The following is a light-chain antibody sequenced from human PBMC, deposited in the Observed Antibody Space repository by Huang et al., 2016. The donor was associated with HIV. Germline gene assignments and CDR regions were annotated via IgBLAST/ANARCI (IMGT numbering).Light chain of an antibody. V-gene: IGKV1-39*01. J-gene: IGKJ1*01. CDR3: QQSYSTPRT. CDR2: ATA. CDR1: RGINNY. Sequence: DIQMTQSPSSLSASLGDRVTITCRASRGINNYLNWYQQKPGTAPMLLIYATASLQSGVPSSVSGSGAGTDFTLTISSLQLDDFATYYCQQSYSTPRTFGQGTKVEIK.